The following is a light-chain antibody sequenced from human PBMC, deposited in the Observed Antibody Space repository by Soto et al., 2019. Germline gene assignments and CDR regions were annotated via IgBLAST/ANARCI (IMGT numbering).Light chain of an antibody. CDR3: QQYGDSPWT. CDR1: QSVGSSY. CDR2: GVS. Sequence: EVVLTQSPGTLSLSPGERVTLSCRASQSVGSSYLAWYQQKPGQAPRLLVYGVSSRAIGVPDRFSGSGSGTDFTLTISRLEPEDFAVYYCQQYGDSPWTFGQGTKVEIK. V-gene: IGKV3-20*01. J-gene: IGKJ1*01.